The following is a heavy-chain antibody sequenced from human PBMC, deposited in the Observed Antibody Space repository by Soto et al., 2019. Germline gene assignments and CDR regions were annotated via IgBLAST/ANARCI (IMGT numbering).Heavy chain of an antibody. V-gene: IGHV2-5*01. CDR1: GFSVSARGVG. CDR3: AHTPWGAAHDY. J-gene: IGHJ4*01. CDR2: IYWNDDK. Sequence: SGPTLVNPTQTLTLTCALSGFSVSARGVGVGWIRQPPGKALEWLAIIYWNDDKLYRPSLQSRLTITKDTSKNQVVLTMTNMGPVDTATYYCAHTPWGAAHDYWCHGTPVTVSS. D-gene: IGHD3-16*01.